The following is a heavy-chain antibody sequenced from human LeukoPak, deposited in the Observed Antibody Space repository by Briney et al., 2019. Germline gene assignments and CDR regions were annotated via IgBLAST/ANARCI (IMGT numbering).Heavy chain of an antibody. CDR2: ISGSGGST. D-gene: IGHD6-19*01. CDR1: GFTFSSYA. V-gene: IGHV3-23*01. CDR3: AKDPYSSGWYNWFDP. J-gene: IGHJ5*02. Sequence: GASLRLSCAASGFTFSSYAMSWVRQAPGKGLEWVSAISGSGGSTYYADSVKGRFTISRDNSKNTLYLQMNSLRAEDTAVYYCAKDPYSSGWYNWFDPWGQGTLVTVS.